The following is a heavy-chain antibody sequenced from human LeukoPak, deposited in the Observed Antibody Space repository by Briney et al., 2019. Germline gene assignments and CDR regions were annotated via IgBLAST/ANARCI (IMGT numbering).Heavy chain of an antibody. CDR3: ARPSLWVGDVSYYMDV. CDR2: IYYSGST. J-gene: IGHJ6*03. Sequence: SETLSLTCTVSGGSISSYYWSWIRQPPGKGLEWIGYIYYSGSTNYNPSLKSRVTISVDTSKNQFSLKLSSVTAADTAVYYCARPSLWVGDVSYYMDVWGKGTTVTVSS. CDR1: GGSISSYY. D-gene: IGHD3-10*01. V-gene: IGHV4-59*08.